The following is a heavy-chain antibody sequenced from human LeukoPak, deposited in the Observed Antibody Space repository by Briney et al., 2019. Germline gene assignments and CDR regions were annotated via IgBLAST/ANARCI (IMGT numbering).Heavy chain of an antibody. V-gene: IGHV3-7*01. D-gene: IGHD2-15*01. Sequence: GGSLRLSCAASGFTFSSYWMSWVRQSPGKGLEWVANIKQDGSEIYYVASVKGRFTVSRDNAQNSLYLQMNCLRAEDTAVYYCATQGGYCSGTSCYTVNWGQGTLVTVSS. CDR1: GFTFSSYW. J-gene: IGHJ4*02. CDR3: ATQGGYCSGTSCYTVN. CDR2: IKQDGSEI.